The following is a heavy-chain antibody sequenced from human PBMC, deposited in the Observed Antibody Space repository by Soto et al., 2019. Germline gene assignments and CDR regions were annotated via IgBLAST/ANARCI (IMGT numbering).Heavy chain of an antibody. D-gene: IGHD3-3*01. J-gene: IGHJ6*02. Sequence: QVQLVQSGAEVKKPGSSVKVSCKASGGTFSSYAISWVRQAPGQGLEWMGGIIPIFGTANYAQKFQGRVTITADKSTSTTYMELSSLRSEDTAVYYCAREGVTIFGVVTYYGMGVWGQGTTVTVSS. CDR3: AREGVTIFGVVTYYGMGV. V-gene: IGHV1-69*06. CDR1: GGTFSSYA. CDR2: IIPIFGTA.